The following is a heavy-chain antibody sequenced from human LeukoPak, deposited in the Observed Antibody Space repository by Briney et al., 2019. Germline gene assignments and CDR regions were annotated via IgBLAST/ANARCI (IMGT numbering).Heavy chain of an antibody. D-gene: IGHD2-15*01. CDR2: IYYSGST. V-gene: IGHV4-59*01. CDR3: ARAPVVANWFDP. Sequence: SETLSLTCTVSGGSISSYYWSWIRQPPGKGLEWIGYIYYSGSTNYNPSLKSRVTISVDTSKNQFPLKLSSVTAADTAVYYCARAPVVANWFDPWGQGTLVTVSS. J-gene: IGHJ5*02. CDR1: GGSISSYY.